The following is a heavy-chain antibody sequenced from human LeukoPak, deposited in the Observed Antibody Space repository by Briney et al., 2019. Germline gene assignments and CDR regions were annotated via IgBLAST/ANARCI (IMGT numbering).Heavy chain of an antibody. J-gene: IGHJ4*02. V-gene: IGHV3-9*01. CDR1: GFTFDDYA. D-gene: IGHD3-3*01. Sequence: GGSLRLSCAASGFTFDDYAMPWVRQAPGKGLEWVSGISWNSGSIGYADSVKGRFTISRDNAKNSLHLQMNSLRAEDTALYYCAKAQYYDFWSGYFDYWGQGTLVTVSS. CDR3: AKAQYYDFWSGYFDY. CDR2: ISWNSGSI.